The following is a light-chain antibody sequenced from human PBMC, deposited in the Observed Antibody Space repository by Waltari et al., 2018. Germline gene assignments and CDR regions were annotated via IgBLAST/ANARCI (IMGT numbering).Light chain of an antibody. Sequence: QSALTQPASLSGSPGQSITISCTAVSGSFHFSNYVTWYQHQPGKAPRLIIYEVTKRPSGISYRFSGSKSDNTASLTISGLQAEDEADYYCSSYTTALTWVFGGGTKLTVL. CDR3: SSYTTALTWV. V-gene: IGLV2-14*01. CDR1: SGSFHFSNY. J-gene: IGLJ3*02. CDR2: EVT.